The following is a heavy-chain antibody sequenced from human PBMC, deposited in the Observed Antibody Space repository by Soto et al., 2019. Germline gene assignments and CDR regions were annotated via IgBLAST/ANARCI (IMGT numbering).Heavy chain of an antibody. V-gene: IGHV3-23*01. CDR3: ARDRGKTGMVDYYYEIDV. D-gene: IGHD3-3*01. CDR1: GSTFSRYA. Sequence: PGGSLRLSCAASGSTFSRYAMNWVRQAPGKGLEWVSGISAGGGSTYYADFVKGRITISRDNPKSTLYLQMNSLRGDDTGDYYCARDRGKTGMVDYYYEIDVWGRGTMVTVSS. J-gene: IGHJ6*02. CDR2: ISAGGGST.